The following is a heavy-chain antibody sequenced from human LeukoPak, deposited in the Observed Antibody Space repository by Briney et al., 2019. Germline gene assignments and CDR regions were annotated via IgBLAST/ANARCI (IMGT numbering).Heavy chain of an antibody. J-gene: IGHJ4*02. CDR1: GGSISSGDYC. CDR3: ARDDSSDYYSSVFFY. Sequence: PSETLSLTCTVSGGSISSGDYCWSWIRQPPGKGLEWIGYIYYSGSTYYNPSLKSRVTISLDTSKNQFSLKLSSVAAADTAVYYCARDDSSDYYSSVFFYWGQGTLVTVSS. CDR2: IYYSGST. D-gene: IGHD3-22*01. V-gene: IGHV4-30-4*01.